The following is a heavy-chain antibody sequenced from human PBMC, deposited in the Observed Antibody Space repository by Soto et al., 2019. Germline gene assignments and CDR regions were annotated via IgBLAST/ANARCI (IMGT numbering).Heavy chain of an antibody. CDR2: IYHSGST. D-gene: IGHD2-2*01. V-gene: IGHV4-4*02. Sequence: PSETLSLTCAVSSGSISSSNWWSWVRQPPGKGLEWIGEIYHSGSTNYNPSLKSRVTISVDKSKNQFSLKLSSVTAADTAVYYCARGIVVVPAAIFSVYFDYWGQGTLVTVSS. CDR3: ARGIVVVPAAIFSVYFDY. CDR1: SGSISSSNW. J-gene: IGHJ4*02.